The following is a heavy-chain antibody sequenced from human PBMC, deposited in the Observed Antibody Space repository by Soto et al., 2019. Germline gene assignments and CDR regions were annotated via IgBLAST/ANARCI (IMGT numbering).Heavy chain of an antibody. J-gene: IGHJ6*02. CDR1: GYTFTSYG. Sequence: GASVKVSCKASGYTFTSYGISWVRQAPGQGLEWTGWISAYNGNTNYAQKLQGRVTMTTDTSTSTAYMELRSLRSDDTAVYYCARDQGYCANGVCYTGYYYYGMDAWGQGTTVTVSS. CDR3: ARDQGYCANGVCYTGYYYYGMDA. D-gene: IGHD2-8*01. V-gene: IGHV1-18*04. CDR2: ISAYNGNT.